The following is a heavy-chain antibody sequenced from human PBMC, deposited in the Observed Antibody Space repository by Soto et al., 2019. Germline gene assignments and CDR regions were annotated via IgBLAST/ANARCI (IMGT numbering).Heavy chain of an antibody. V-gene: IGHV3-7*01. D-gene: IGHD6-6*01. CDR3: VSANIVGRPG. J-gene: IGHJ3*01. CDR1: GFSFKTFW. Sequence: EMQLVESGGGSVQPGESLRLSCAASGFSFKTFWMSWVRQAPGKGLEWVANINQDESESHYVDSVKGRFTISRDNAKSSVALQMNDLRVEDTDVYYCVSANIVGRPGGGQGTMVTVSS. CDR2: INQDESES.